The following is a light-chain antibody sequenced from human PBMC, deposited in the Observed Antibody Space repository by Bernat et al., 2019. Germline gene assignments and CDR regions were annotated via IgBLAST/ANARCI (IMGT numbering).Light chain of an antibody. CDR3: CSYAGSSTWM. Sequence: QSALTQPASVSGSPGQSITISCTGTSSDVGSYNLVSWYQQHPGKAPKLMIYEGSKRPSGVSNLFSGSKSGNTAFLTISGLQDEDEADYCCCSYAGSSTWMCGGGTKVTVL. CDR2: EGS. CDR1: SSDVGSYNL. J-gene: IGLJ3*02. V-gene: IGLV2-23*01.